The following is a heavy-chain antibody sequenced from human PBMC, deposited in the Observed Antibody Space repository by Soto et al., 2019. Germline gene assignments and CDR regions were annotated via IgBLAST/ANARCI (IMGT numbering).Heavy chain of an antibody. CDR1: GVTFSGYV. V-gene: IGHV3-33*01. D-gene: IGHD6-13*01. J-gene: IGHJ5*02. CDR3: ARDDIAAADNWFDP. Sequence: GGALKLSCGASGVTFSGYVMHWGRQAPGKGLEWVAVIWYDGSNKYYADSVKGRFTISRDNSKNTLYLQMNSLRAEDTAVYYCARDDIAAADNWFDPWGPGTPVPLS. CDR2: IWYDGSNK.